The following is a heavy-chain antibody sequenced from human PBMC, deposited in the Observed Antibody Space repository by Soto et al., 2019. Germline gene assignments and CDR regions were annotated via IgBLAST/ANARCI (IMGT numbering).Heavy chain of an antibody. CDR1: GGSFSGYY. D-gene: IGHD1-7*01. Sequence: PSETLSLTCAVYGGSFSGYYWSWIRQPPGKGLEWIGEINHSGSTNYNPSLKSRVTISVDTSKNQFSLKLSSVTAADTAVYYCAIRELELPYFDYWGQGTLVTVSS. V-gene: IGHV4-34*01. CDR2: INHSGST. J-gene: IGHJ4*02. CDR3: AIRELELPYFDY.